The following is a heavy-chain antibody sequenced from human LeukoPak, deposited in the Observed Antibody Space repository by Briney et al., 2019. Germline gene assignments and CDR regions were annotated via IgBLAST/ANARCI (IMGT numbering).Heavy chain of an antibody. CDR1: GGSISSGGYS. J-gene: IGHJ4*02. CDR2: IYHNGNT. V-gene: IGHV4-30-2*01. CDR3: ARSTGDY. Sequence: SQTLSLTCAVSGGSISSGGYSWSWIRQPPGKGLEWIGYIYHNGNTYYSPSLKSRVTISVDRSKNQLSLKLNSVTAADTAVYYCARSTGDYWGQGTLVTVSS.